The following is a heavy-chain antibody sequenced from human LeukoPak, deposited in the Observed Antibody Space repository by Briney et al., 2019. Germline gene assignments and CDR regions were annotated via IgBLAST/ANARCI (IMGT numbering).Heavy chain of an antibody. D-gene: IGHD3-3*01. J-gene: IGHJ6*02. CDR2: ISGSGGST. CDR1: GFTFSSYA. V-gene: IGHV3-23*01. Sequence: GASLRLSCAASGFTFSSYAMSWVRQAPGKGLEWVSAISGSGGSTYYADSVKGRFTISRDNSKNTLYLQMNSLRAEDTAVYYCARGVNYYYYGMDVWGQGTTVTVSS. CDR3: ARGVNYYYYGMDV.